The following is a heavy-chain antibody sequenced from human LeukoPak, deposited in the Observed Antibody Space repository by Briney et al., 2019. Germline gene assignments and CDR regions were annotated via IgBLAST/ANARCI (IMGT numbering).Heavy chain of an antibody. CDR1: GFTFSNFG. J-gene: IGHJ1*01. Sequence: GRSLRLSCVASGFTFSNFGMHWIRQASGKGLEWVAAIQSDGSKKYYVDSVKGRLTISRDDSKNTLYLQMDSLRDEDTAAYYCARDYCSSPSCLEHWGQGTLVTVSS. CDR3: ARDYCSSPSCLEH. CDR2: IQSDGSKK. D-gene: IGHD2-2*01. V-gene: IGHV3-33*01.